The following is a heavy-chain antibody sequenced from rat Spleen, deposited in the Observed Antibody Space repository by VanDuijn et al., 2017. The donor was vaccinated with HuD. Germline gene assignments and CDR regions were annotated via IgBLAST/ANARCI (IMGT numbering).Heavy chain of an antibody. V-gene: IGHV5-20*01. D-gene: IGHD1-4*01. J-gene: IGHJ2*01. CDR2: ISYDVVST. CDR1: GFTFSDYY. Sequence: EVQLVESGGGLVQPGRSMKLSCAASGFTFSDYYMAWVRQAPTKGLEWVASISYDVVSTYYRDSVKGRFTISRDNAKSTLYLQMDSLRSEDTATYYCAREAGIPFHYFDYWGQGVMVTVSS. CDR3: AREAGIPFHYFDY.